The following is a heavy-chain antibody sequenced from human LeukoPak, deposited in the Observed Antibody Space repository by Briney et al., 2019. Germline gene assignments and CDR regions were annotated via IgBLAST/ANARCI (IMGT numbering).Heavy chain of an antibody. D-gene: IGHD3-22*01. J-gene: IGHJ3*02. V-gene: IGHV4-59*01. CDR2: IYYSGS. Sequence: SETLSLTCTVSGGSISSYYWSWIRQPPGAGLERIGYIYYSGSNYNPSLKSRVTISVDTSKNQFSLKLSSVTAADTAVYYCAREGVYYYDSSGSAGAFDIWGQGTMVSISS. CDR1: GGSISSYY. CDR3: AREGVYYYDSSGSAGAFDI.